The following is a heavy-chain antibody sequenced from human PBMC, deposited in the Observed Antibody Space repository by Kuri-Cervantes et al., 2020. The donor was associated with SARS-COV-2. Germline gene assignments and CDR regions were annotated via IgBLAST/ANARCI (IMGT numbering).Heavy chain of an antibody. CDR3: ARDLGIWRAFDI. CDR2: IYHSGST. Sequence: SETLSLTCTVSGGSISSYYWSWIRQPPGKGLEWIGYIYHSGSTNYNPSLKSRVTISVDTSKNQYSLKLSSVTAADTAVYYCARDLGIWRAFDIWGQGTMVTVSS. V-gene: IGHV4-59*01. D-gene: IGHD3-16*01. J-gene: IGHJ3*02. CDR1: GGSISSYY.